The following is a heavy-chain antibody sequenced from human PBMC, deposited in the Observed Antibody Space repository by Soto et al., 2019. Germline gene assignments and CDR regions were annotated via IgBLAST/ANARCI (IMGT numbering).Heavy chain of an antibody. CDR3: AKAFLITTIDLSRRYYFDY. D-gene: IGHD3-22*01. J-gene: IGHJ4*02. V-gene: IGHV3-23*01. Sequence: GGSLRLSCAASGFTFSSYAMSWVRQAPGKGLEWVSASSSSGGSTYYADSVKGRFTISRDNSKNKLYLQMNSLRAEETAVYYCAKAFLITTIDLSRRYYFDYWGQGTLVTVSS. CDR2: SSSSGGST. CDR1: GFTFSSYA.